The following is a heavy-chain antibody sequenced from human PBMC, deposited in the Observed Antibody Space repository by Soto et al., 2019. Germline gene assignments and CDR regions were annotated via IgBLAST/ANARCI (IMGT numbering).Heavy chain of an antibody. J-gene: IGHJ4*02. V-gene: IGHV1-18*01. Sequence: ASVKVSCKASGYTFTSYDINWVRQATGQGLEWMGWINPSDGNRNFAQKFEDRVTMTTATSTNTVFLELRSLKSDDTAIYYCARDRLRGYDSSGFYSWSQGTMVTVSS. CDR2: INPSDGNR. CDR3: ARDRLRGYDSSGFYS. D-gene: IGHD3-22*01. CDR1: GYTFTSYD.